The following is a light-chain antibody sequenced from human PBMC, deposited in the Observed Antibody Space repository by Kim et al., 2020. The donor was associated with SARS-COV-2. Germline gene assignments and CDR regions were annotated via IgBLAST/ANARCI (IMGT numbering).Light chain of an antibody. V-gene: IGKV1-5*03. Sequence: DIQVTQSPSTLSASVGDRVIITCRASQSIDDWLAWYQQKPGKAPKLVIYMASNLQTGVPSRFSAGGSGTEFTLTISSLQPDDFAIYYCQQYRTYSFTFGPGTKVDIK. CDR1: QSIDDW. CDR3: QQYRTYSFT. J-gene: IGKJ3*01. CDR2: MAS.